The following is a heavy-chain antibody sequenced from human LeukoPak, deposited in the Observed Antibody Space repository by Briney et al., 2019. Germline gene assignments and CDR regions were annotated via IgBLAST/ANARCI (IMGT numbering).Heavy chain of an antibody. V-gene: IGHV1-18*01. CDR3: ARASGVSAAGSPYYFDY. D-gene: IGHD6-13*01. J-gene: IGHJ4*02. CDR2: ISPYSGNT. CDR1: GYTFPSYG. Sequence: GASVKLSCKASGYTFPSYGITWVRQAPGQGLECMGWISPYSGNTDYAQKFQGRVTMTTDTSTTTAYMELRSLRSDDTAVYYCARASGVSAAGSPYYFDYWGQGTLVTVSS.